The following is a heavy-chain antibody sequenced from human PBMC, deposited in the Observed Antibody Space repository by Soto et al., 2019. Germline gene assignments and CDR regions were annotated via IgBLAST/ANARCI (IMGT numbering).Heavy chain of an antibody. CDR3: ARLRNGGVADSFDY. Sequence: QVQLVASGGGVVQQGRSLTLSCEASGFTFRRHAIHWVRQAPGKGLEWVAVISRDGSNEYYEDSVKGRFTISRDNSKNTLFLQLNSLRLEDTAVYYCARLRNGGVADSFDYWGQGTLVTVSS. D-gene: IGHD3-16*01. CDR1: GFTFRRHA. J-gene: IGHJ4*02. CDR2: ISRDGSNE. V-gene: IGHV3-30-3*01.